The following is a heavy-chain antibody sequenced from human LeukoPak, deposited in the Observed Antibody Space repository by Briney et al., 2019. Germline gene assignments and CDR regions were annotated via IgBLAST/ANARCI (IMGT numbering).Heavy chain of an antibody. CDR1: GVSVTNYY. Sequence: PSETLSLTCSVSGVSVTNYYWSWVRQPAGKRLEWIGRNYPTGDTIYNPSLKSRVTMSVDMSKNHLSLKLTSVTAADAAVYYCARDQTARGSFDYWGQGILVSVSS. V-gene: IGHV4-4*07. CDR3: ARDQTARGSFDY. CDR2: NYPTGDT. J-gene: IGHJ4*02. D-gene: IGHD3-16*01.